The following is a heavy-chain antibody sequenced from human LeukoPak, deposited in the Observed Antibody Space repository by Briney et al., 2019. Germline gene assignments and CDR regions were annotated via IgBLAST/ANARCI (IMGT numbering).Heavy chain of an antibody. V-gene: IGHV3-30*18. D-gene: IGHD2-15*01. CDR3: AKGWSYGDY. CDR2: ISYDGGDK. Sequence: PGGSLRLSCAASGFTFSSYGMHWVRQAPGKGLEWVAFISYDGGDKFYADSVKGRFTISRDNSKNTLYLQMNTLRAEDTAVYFCAKGWSYGDYWGQGTLVTVSS. J-gene: IGHJ4*02. CDR1: GFTFSSYG.